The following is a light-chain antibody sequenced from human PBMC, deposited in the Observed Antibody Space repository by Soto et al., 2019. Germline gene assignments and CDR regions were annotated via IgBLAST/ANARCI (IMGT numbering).Light chain of an antibody. CDR1: QAISSN. CDR2: DAS. J-gene: IGKJ4*01. Sequence: EIVMTQSPATLSVSRGERATLSCRANQAISSNLAWYQQKPGQAPRLLIYDASSRATGIPDRFSGGGSGTDFTLTISRLEPEDFAVYYCQQFSSYPLTFGGGTKVDIK. CDR3: QQFSSYPLT. V-gene: IGKV3-20*01.